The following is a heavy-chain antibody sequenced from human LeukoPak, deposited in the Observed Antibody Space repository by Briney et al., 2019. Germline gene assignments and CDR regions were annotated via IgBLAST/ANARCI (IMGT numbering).Heavy chain of an antibody. CDR1: GGTFSSYA. CDR3: ARFRSRYGSADYYGMDV. J-gene: IGHJ6*02. V-gene: IGHV1-69*04. D-gene: IGHD3-10*01. CDR2: IIPILGIA. Sequence: SVKVSCKASGGTFSSYAISWVRQAPGQGLEWMGRIIPILGIANYAQKFQGRVTITADKSTSTAYMELSSLRSEDTAAYYCARFRSRYGSADYYGMDVWGQGTTVTVSS.